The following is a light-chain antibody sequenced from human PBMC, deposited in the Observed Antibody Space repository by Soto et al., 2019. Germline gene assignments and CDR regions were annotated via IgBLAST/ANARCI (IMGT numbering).Light chain of an antibody. V-gene: IGKV3-20*01. J-gene: IGKJ1*01. CDR1: QSVSSNY. CDR3: QQYVTSPA. CDR2: GAS. Sequence: EIVLTQSPGTLSLSPGERATLSCRASQSVSSNYLAWYQQKPGQAPRLLIYGASRRATGITDRFSGSGSGTDFTLTISRLEPEDFAVYYCQQYVTSPAFGQGTKVEIK.